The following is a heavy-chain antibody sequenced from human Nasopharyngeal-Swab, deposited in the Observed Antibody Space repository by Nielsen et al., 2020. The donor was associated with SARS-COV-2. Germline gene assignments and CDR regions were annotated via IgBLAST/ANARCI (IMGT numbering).Heavy chain of an antibody. D-gene: IGHD5-12*01. J-gene: IGHJ4*02. CDR1: GGSISSYY. CDR2: IVHSGST. CDR3: ARTGVDSGYGSDY. Sequence: SETLSLTCTVSGGSISSYYWSWIRQPPGKGLEWIGEIVHSGSTYYNPSLESRVTISVDTSKNQFSLKLSSVTAADTAVYYCARTGVDSGYGSDYWGQGTLVTVSS. V-gene: IGHV4-59*04.